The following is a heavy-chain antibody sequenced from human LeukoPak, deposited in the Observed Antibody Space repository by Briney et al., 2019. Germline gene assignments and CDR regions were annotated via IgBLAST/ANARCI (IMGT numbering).Heavy chain of an antibody. CDR2: IYYSGST. Sequence: SETLSLTCAVSGGSISSGGYSWSWIRQPPGKGLEWIGYIYYSGSTYYNPSLKSRVTISVDTSKNQFSLKLSSVTAADTAVYYCARGVARSSKFHFSYYFDYWGQGTLVTVSS. CDR1: GGSISSGGYS. V-gene: IGHV4-30-4*07. CDR3: ARGVARSSKFHFSYYFDY. J-gene: IGHJ4*02. D-gene: IGHD6-6*01.